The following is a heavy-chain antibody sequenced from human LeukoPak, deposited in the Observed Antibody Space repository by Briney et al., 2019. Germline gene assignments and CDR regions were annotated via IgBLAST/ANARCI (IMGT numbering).Heavy chain of an antibody. CDR2: ISGSGGST. V-gene: IGHV3-23*01. CDR1: GFSLSSYA. Sequence: GGSLRLSCAAPGFSLSSYAMSWVRQAPGKGLEWVSVISGSGGSTFYADSVKGRFTISRDNSKNTVYLQMNSLRADDTAVYYCAKRIVPGDTPEYFQHWGQGTLVTVSS. D-gene: IGHD2-2*01. CDR3: AKRIVPGDTPEYFQH. J-gene: IGHJ1*01.